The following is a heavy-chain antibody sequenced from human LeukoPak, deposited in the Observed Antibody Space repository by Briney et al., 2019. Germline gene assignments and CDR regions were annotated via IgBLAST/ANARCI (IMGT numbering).Heavy chain of an antibody. CDR1: GFTFSSYE. V-gene: IGHV3-48*03. J-gene: IGHJ4*02. CDR2: ISSSGSTI. Sequence: GGSLRLSCAASGFTFSSYEMNWVRQAPGKGLEWVSYISSSGSTIYYADSVKGRFTVSRDNAKNTLFLQMNNLRAEDTAVYYCATAGRYYLDNWGQGTLVTVSS. CDR3: ATAGRYYLDN.